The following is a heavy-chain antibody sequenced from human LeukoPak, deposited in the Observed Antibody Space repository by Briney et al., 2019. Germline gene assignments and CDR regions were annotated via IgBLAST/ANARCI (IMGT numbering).Heavy chain of an antibody. V-gene: IGHV3-9*01. Sequence: PGRSLRLPCAASGFTFDDYAMHWVRQAPGKGLEWVSGISWNSGSIGYADSVKGRFTISRDNAKNSLYLQMNSLRAEDTALYYCAKDIGGYSYGYYFDYWGQGTLVTVSS. D-gene: IGHD5-18*01. CDR3: AKDIGGYSYGYYFDY. CDR1: GFTFDDYA. CDR2: ISWNSGSI. J-gene: IGHJ4*02.